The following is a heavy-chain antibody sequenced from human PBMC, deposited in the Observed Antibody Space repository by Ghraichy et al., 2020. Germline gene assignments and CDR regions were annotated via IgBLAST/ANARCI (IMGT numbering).Heavy chain of an antibody. Sequence: ASVKVSCKASGYTFTRYYLHWVRQAPGQGLEWMGRINPSSGGTNYAQKFQGKVTMTRDTSISTAYMELNRLRSDDSAMYYCARIGSHNDFDPWGQGTLVTVSS. D-gene: IGHD1-26*01. CDR3: ARIGSHNDFDP. CDR2: INPSSGGT. V-gene: IGHV1-2*06. J-gene: IGHJ5*02. CDR1: GYTFTRYY.